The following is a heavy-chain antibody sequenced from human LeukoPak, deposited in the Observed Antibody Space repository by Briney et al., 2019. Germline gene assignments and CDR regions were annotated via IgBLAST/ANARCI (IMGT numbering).Heavy chain of an antibody. Sequence: SQTLSLTCTVSGGSISSGGYYWSWIRQHPGKGLEWIGYIYYSGSTYYNPSLKSRVTISVDTSKNQFSLKLSSVTAADTAVYYCARLARGVADAFDIWGQGTMVTVSS. CDR3: ARLARGVADAFDI. J-gene: IGHJ3*02. CDR1: GGSISSGGYY. V-gene: IGHV4-31*03. CDR2: IYYSGST. D-gene: IGHD3-10*01.